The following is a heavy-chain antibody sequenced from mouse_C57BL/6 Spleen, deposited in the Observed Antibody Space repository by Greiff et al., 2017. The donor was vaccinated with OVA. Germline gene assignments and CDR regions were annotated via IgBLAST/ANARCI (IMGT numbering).Heavy chain of an antibody. CDR2: INPNNGGT. Sequence: EVQLQQSGPELVKPGASVKIPCKASGYTFTDYNMDWVKQSHGKSLEWIGDINPNNGGTIYNQKFKGKATLTVDKSSSTAYMELRSLTSEDTAVYYCARGGIRRGYFDVWGTGTTVTVSS. D-gene: IGHD2-4*01. CDR1: GYTFTDYN. J-gene: IGHJ1*03. V-gene: IGHV1-18*01. CDR3: ARGGIRRGYFDV.